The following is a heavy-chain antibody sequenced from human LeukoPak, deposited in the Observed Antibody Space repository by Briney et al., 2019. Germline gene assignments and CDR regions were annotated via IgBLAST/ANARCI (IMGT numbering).Heavy chain of an antibody. CDR1: GGSFSGYY. CDR2: INHSGST. Sequence: PSETLSLTCAVYGGSFSGYYWSWIRQPPGKGLEWIGEINHSGSTNYNPSLKSRVTISVDTSKNQFSLKLSSVTAADTAVYYCARGEPGARYNWFDPWGQGTLVTVSS. CDR3: ARGEPGARYNWFDP. D-gene: IGHD1-14*01. J-gene: IGHJ5*02. V-gene: IGHV4-34*01.